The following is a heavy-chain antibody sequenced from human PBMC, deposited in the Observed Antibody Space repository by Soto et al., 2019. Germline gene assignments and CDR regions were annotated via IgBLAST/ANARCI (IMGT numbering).Heavy chain of an antibody. CDR1: GYSFTTYW. Sequence: GESLKISCQASGYSFTTYWISWVRQMPGKGLECMGRIDPTDSYTDYGPSFEGHVTMSVDRSINTAYLEWSSLKASDTAMYYCARLSRYSNSWEGYFDYWGQGILVTVSS. CDR2: IDPTDSYT. J-gene: IGHJ4*02. CDR3: ARLSRYSNSWEGYFDY. D-gene: IGHD6-13*01. V-gene: IGHV5-10-1*01.